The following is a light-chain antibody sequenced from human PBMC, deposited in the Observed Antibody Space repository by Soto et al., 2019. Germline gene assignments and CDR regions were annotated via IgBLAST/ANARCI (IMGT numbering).Light chain of an antibody. V-gene: IGKV3-20*01. CDR2: GES. CDR1: QSISSSY. Sequence: ETVLTQSPGTLSLSPGERATLSCRASQSISSSYLAWYQQKAGQAPRLLIYGESSRATGIPDRFSDSGSGTDFTLTISILEPEDFAVYYCQQYNSSPFTFGPGTKVDIK. J-gene: IGKJ3*01. CDR3: QQYNSSPFT.